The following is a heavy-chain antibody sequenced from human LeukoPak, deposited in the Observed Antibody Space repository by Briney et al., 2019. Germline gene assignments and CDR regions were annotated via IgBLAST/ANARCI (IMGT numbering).Heavy chain of an antibody. Sequence: GGSLRLSCAASGFTFSSYAMSWVRQAPGKGLEWVSAISGSGGSTYYADSVKGRFTIPRDNSKNTLYLQMNSLRAEDTAVYYCAKDPIVVVVAANNWFDPWGQGTLVTVSS. CDR1: GFTFSSYA. J-gene: IGHJ5*02. V-gene: IGHV3-23*01. CDR2: ISGSGGST. CDR3: AKDPIVVVVAANNWFDP. D-gene: IGHD2-15*01.